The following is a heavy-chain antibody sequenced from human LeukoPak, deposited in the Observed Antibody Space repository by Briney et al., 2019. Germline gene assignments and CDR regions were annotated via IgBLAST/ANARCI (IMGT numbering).Heavy chain of an antibody. Sequence: GGSLRLSCAASGFTFSSYSMNWVRQAPGKGLEWVSSISSSSSYIYYADSVKGRFTISRDNAKNSLYLQMNSLRAEDTAVYYCAREPRYYDYVWGSYRHFDYWGQGTLVTVSS. CDR1: GFTFSSYS. CDR3: AREPRYYDYVWGSYRHFDY. CDR2: ISSSSSYI. D-gene: IGHD3-16*02. V-gene: IGHV3-21*01. J-gene: IGHJ4*02.